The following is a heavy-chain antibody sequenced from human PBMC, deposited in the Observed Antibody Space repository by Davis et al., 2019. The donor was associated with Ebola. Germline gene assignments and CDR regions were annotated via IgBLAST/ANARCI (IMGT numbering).Heavy chain of an antibody. CDR2: ISPSGGTT. V-gene: IGHV3-64D*06. Sequence: GGSLRLSCSASGFTFSSSAMHWVRQAPGKGLEHLSVISPSGGTTYNADSVKGRFTISRDNTRNTLYLQMSSLRAEDTAVYYCVKVVYSRSSYWFDPWGQGTLVTVSS. CDR3: VKVVYSRSSYWFDP. CDR1: GFTFSSSA. D-gene: IGHD6-6*01. J-gene: IGHJ5*02.